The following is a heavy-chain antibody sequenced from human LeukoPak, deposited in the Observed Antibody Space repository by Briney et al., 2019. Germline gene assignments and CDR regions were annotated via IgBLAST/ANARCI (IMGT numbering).Heavy chain of an antibody. V-gene: IGHV3-7*03. D-gene: IGHD5-12*01. CDR1: GFTFSNYW. CDR2: IKQDGSEK. Sequence: GGSLGLSCAASGFTFSNYWMSWVRQAPGKGLEWVANIKQDGSEKYYMDSVKGRFTISRDNAKNSLYLQMNSLRAEDTAVYYCARDPYSGYFRFDYWGQGALVIVSS. CDR3: ARDPYSGYFRFDY. J-gene: IGHJ4*02.